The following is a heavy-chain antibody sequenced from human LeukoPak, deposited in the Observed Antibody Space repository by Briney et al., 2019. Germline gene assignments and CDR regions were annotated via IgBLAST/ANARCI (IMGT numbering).Heavy chain of an antibody. J-gene: IGHJ6*04. V-gene: IGHV3-7*03. CDR2: IKQDGSEK. D-gene: IGHD6-25*01. Sequence: GGSLRLSCAASGFTFSSYWMSWVRQAPGKGLEWVANIKQDGSEKYYVDSVKGRFTISRDNAKNSLYLQMNSLRAEDTAVYYCARGGHEAPSYYYYYGMDVWGKGTTVTVSS. CDR1: GFTFSSYW. CDR3: ARGGHEAPSYYYYYGMDV.